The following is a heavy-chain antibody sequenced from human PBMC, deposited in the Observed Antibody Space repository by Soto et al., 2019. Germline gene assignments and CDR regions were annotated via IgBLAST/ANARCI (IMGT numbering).Heavy chain of an antibody. CDR3: ARYYDSSGYYGP. CDR2: IYYSGST. Sequence: PSETLSLTWPVSGVSINSYYWSWIRQPPGKGLEWITYIYYSGSTNSNPSLKSRVTISVDMSKNQFSLKLSSVTAADTAVYYCARYYDSSGYYGPWGQGTLVTVSS. J-gene: IGHJ5*02. V-gene: IGHV4-59*01. CDR1: GVSINSYY. D-gene: IGHD3-22*01.